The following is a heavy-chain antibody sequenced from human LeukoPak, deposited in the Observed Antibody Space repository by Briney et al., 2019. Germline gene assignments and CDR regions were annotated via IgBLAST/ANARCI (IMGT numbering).Heavy chain of an antibody. CDR1: GYTFTNSY. J-gene: IGHJ6*03. CDR3: ARDLKAATPYYYYYYYMDV. CDR2: IDPSSGST. D-gene: IGHD2-15*01. Sequence: ASVTVSCKASGYTFTNSYIHWVRQAPGQGLEWMGIIDPSSGSTSYTQKFQGRVTMTRDTSTTTVYMELSSLRSEDTAMYYCARDLKAATPYYYYYYYMDVWGKGTTVTVSS. V-gene: IGHV1-46*01.